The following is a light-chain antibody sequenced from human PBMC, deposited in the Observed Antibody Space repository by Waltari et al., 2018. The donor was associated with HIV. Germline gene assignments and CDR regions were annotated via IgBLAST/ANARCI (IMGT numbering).Light chain of an antibody. J-gene: IGLJ2*01. V-gene: IGLV1-40*01. CDR1: SSNIGAGYD. CDR2: GYS. CDR3: QSYDSSLSGSSVV. Sequence: QSVLTQPPSVSGAPGQRVTISCTGSSSNIGAGYDVHWYQQLPGTAPKLLIYGYSNRTSGVPARFSGSKSGTSASLAITGLQAEDEADYYCQSYDSSLSGSSVVFGGGTKLTVL.